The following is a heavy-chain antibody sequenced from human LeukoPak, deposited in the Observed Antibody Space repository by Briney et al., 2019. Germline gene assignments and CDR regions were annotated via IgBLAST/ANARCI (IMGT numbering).Heavy chain of an antibody. CDR1: GFTFGTYW. J-gene: IGHJ4*02. V-gene: IGHV3-21*01. CDR3: ARVEGTTGQGFDY. D-gene: IGHD1-7*01. Sequence: PGGSLRLSCGASGFTFGTYWMHWVRQAPGKGLVWVSSISSSSSYIYYAGSVQGRFTISRDNAKNLLYLQMNSLTAEDTAVYYCARVEGTTGQGFDYWGQGALVTVSS. CDR2: ISSSSSYI.